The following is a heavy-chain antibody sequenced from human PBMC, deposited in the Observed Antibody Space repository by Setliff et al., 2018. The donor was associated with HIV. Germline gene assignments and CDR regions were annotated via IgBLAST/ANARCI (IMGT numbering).Heavy chain of an antibody. Sequence: PSETLSLTCTVSGDSLSSTGDHWGWIRQPPGMGLEWIGNVYSSGSTYYNPSLKSRVTISVDTSKNQFSLKLSSVTAADTAVYYCASLGYCSGVRCYQPSYYYYGLDVWGQGTTVTVSS. V-gene: IGHV4-39*07. CDR2: VYSSGST. CDR1: GDSLSSTGDH. CDR3: ASLGYCSGVRCYQPSYYYYGLDV. J-gene: IGHJ6*02. D-gene: IGHD2-15*01.